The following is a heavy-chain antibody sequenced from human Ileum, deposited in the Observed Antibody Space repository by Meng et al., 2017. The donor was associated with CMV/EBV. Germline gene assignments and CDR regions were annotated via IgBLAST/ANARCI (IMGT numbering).Heavy chain of an antibody. CDR1: GSVSGYY. V-gene: IGHV4-34*01. CDR3: ARVGGITITMVRGVWFDP. Sequence: GSVSGYYWSGTRQPPGKGLEWSGEINHSGSTNYNPSLKSRVTISVDTSKNQFSLKLSSVTAADTAVYYCARVGGITITMVRGVWFDPWGQGTLVTVSS. D-gene: IGHD3-10*01. J-gene: IGHJ5*02. CDR2: INHSGST.